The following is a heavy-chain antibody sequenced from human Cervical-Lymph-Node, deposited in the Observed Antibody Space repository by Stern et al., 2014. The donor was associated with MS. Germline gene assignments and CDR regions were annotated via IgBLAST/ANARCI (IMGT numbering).Heavy chain of an antibody. J-gene: IGHJ4*02. CDR2: ISYDGTSI. CDR3: ARQDQRLVTFDN. Sequence: VQLLESGGRVVQPGRSLRLSFAASWIAFSGYAMHWVRQAPGKGLAWVAFISYDGTSIYYTDSVRGRFTISRDNSKTTLYLQLSSLRPEDTAVYYCARQDQRLVTFDNWGQGTLVTVSS. V-gene: IGHV3-30*04. CDR1: WIAFSGYA. D-gene: IGHD6-13*01.